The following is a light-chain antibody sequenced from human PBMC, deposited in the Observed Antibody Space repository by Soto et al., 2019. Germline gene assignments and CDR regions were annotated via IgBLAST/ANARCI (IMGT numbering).Light chain of an antibody. V-gene: IGLV2-14*01. J-gene: IGLJ1*01. CDR3: TSYTSSSTLYV. Sequence: QSALTQPASVSGSPGQSITIPCTGTSSDVGGFNFVSWYQQYPGKAPRLMIYEVSNRPSGVSNRFSGSKSGNTASLTISGLQAEDEADYYCTSYTSSSTLYVFGTGTKVTVL. CDR1: SSDVGGFNF. CDR2: EVS.